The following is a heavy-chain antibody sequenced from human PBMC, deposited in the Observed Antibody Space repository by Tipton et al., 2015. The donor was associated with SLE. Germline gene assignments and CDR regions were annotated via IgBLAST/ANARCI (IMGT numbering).Heavy chain of an antibody. Sequence: TLSLTCAVYGGSFSGYYWGWIRQPPGKGLEWIGEINHSGSTNYNPSLKSRVTISVDTSKNEFSLNLRSVTAADTAVYYCASVQGASYGSGYYYSYYYIDVWGKGTTVTVSS. CDR3: ASVQGASYGSGYYYSYYYIDV. CDR2: INHSGST. CDR1: GGSFSGYY. D-gene: IGHD3-10*01. V-gene: IGHV4-34*01. J-gene: IGHJ6*03.